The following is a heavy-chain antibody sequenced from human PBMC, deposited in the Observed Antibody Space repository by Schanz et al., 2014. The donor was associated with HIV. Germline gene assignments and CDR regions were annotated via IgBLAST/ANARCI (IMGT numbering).Heavy chain of an antibody. D-gene: IGHD3-10*01. CDR1: GFPFSGFG. CDR3: AKARVSTVRPLPRHFHDMDA. J-gene: IGHJ6*02. Sequence: QVQLVESGGGVVQPGTSLRLSCAASGFPFSGFGIHWVRQAPGKGLDWVAVISYDGSNQYYADSVKGRFTISRDNSENMLFLQMNGLRAEDTAVYFCAKARVSTVRPLPRHFHDMDAWGRGTTVIVSS. CDR2: ISYDGSNQ. V-gene: IGHV3-30*18.